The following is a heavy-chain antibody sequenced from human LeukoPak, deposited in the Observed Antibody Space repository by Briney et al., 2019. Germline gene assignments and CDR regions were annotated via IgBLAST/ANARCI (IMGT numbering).Heavy chain of an antibody. V-gene: IGHV4-59*08. CDR3: ARHYCSGGSCKPDY. CDR1: GVSLTTYY. D-gene: IGHD2-15*01. CDR2: ISYTGST. J-gene: IGHJ4*02. Sequence: SETLSLTCTVSGVSLTTYYWTWIRQPPGKGLEFIVYISYTGSTSYSPSLKSRVTISLDTSKNQFSLKLTSVTAADTAVYYCARHYCSGGSCKPDYWGQGTLVTVSS.